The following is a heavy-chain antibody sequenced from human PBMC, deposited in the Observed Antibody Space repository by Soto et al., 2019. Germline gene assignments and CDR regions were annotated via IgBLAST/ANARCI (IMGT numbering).Heavy chain of an antibody. CDR2: ISAYNGNT. CDR1: GYTFTSYG. Sequence: SVKLSCKASGYTFTSYGISWVRQAPGQGLEWMGWISAYNGNTNYAQKLQGRVTMTTDTSTSTAYMELSSLRSEDTAVYYCARHCSSTSCLPYYFYGMDVWGQGTTVTVSS. D-gene: IGHD2-2*01. V-gene: IGHV1-18*01. J-gene: IGHJ6*02. CDR3: ARHCSSTSCLPYYFYGMDV.